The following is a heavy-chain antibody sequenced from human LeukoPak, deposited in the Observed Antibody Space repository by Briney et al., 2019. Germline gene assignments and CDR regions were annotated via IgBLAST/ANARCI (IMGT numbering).Heavy chain of an antibody. CDR1: GFTFNNFA. CDR3: ARYRASGWYEDFDY. V-gene: IGHV3-23*01. CDR2: ISDSGGAT. Sequence: GGSLRLSGVGSGFTFNNFAMAWVRQAPGKGLEWVSGISDSGGATSYADSVKGRFTISRDTSKNTLHLQMNSLRAEDTAVYYCARYRASGWYEDFDYWGQGTLVTV. D-gene: IGHD6-19*01. J-gene: IGHJ4*02.